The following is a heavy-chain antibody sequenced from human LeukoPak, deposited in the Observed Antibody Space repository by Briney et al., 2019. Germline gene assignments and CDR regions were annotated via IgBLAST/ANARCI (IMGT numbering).Heavy chain of an antibody. Sequence: GGSLRLSCAASGFTFSSYSMNWVRQAPGKGLEWVSSISSSSSYIYYADSVKGRFTISRDNAKNSLYLQMNSLRAEATAVYYCARDASTMVRGISDYWGQGTLVTVSS. CDR2: ISSSSSYI. D-gene: IGHD3-10*01. V-gene: IGHV3-21*01. J-gene: IGHJ4*02. CDR1: GFTFSSYS. CDR3: ARDASTMVRGISDY.